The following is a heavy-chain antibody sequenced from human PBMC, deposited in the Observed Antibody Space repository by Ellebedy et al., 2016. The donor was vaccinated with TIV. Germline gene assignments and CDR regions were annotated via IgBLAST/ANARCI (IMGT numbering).Heavy chain of an antibody. J-gene: IGHJ5*02. V-gene: IGHV3-7*03. Sequence: PGGSLRLSCAASGFTFSTYWMNWVRQAPGKGLEWVANIKQDGGEKYYVDSVKGRFTISRDNAKNSLYLQMNSLRAEDTAFYYCAKASKSNFFGSNGFDPWGQGALVTVSS. CDR1: GFTFSTYW. CDR3: AKASKSNFFGSNGFDP. CDR2: IKQDGGEK. D-gene: IGHD3-10*01.